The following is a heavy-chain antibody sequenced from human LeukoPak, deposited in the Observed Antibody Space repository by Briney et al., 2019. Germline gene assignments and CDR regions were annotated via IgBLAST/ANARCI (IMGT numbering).Heavy chain of an antibody. CDR2: IWYDGSDK. J-gene: IGHJ6*03. V-gene: IGHV3-33*01. CDR1: GFTFSSYG. D-gene: IGHD1-26*01. CDR3: ARVGVTDGTYRHRDFFYYMDV. Sequence: GGSLRLSCAASGFTFSSYGMHWVRQAPGKGLEWVAFIWYDGSDKLYSDSVRGRFTVSRDNSKNTLYLQMNSLRAEDTAVYYCARVGVTDGTYRHRDFFYYMDVWGKGTTVTVSS.